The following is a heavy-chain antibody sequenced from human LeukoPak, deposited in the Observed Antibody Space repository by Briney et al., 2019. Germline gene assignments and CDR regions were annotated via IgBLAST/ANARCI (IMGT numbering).Heavy chain of an antibody. V-gene: IGHV4-59*01. Sequence: SETLSLTCAVYGGSFSGYYWSWIRLPPGKGLEWIGYIYDSGGTYSYYNPSLKSRVTLSLDTSKNQFSLKLNSVTAADTAVYYCATSVPDYGDYARFDPWGQGTLVTVSS. CDR1: GGSFSGYY. J-gene: IGHJ5*02. D-gene: IGHD4-17*01. CDR3: ATSVPDYGDYARFDP. CDR2: IYDSGGTYS.